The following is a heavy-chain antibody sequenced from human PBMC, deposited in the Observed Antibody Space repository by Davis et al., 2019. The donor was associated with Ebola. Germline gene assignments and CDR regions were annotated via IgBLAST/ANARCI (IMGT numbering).Heavy chain of an antibody. CDR1: GFTFSSYG. J-gene: IGHJ6*02. CDR2: IYSGGST. CDR3: ARIGIYYDFWSGYYGDGMDV. V-gene: IGHV3-53*04. D-gene: IGHD3-3*01. Sequence: GGSLRLSCAASGFTFSSYGMHWVRQAPGKGLEWVSVIYSGGSTYYADSVKGRFTISRHNSKNTLYLQMNSLRAEDTAVYYCARIGIYYDFWSGYYGDGMDVWGQGTTVTVSS.